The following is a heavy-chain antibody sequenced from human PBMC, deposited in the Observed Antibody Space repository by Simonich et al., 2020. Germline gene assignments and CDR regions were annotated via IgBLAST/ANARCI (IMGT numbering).Heavy chain of an antibody. CDR2: VSSSSSYI. V-gene: IGHV3-21*01. CDR3: ARKRFLEWFFDY. D-gene: IGHD3-3*01. CDR1: GFTFSSYS. J-gene: IGHJ4*02. Sequence: EVQLVESGGGLVKPGGSLRLSCAASGFTFSSYSINWVRQAPGKWLEWFSSVSSSSSYIYYAESVKGRFTISRDNAKNSLYLQMNSLRAEDTAVYYCARKRFLEWFFDYWGQGTLVTVSS.